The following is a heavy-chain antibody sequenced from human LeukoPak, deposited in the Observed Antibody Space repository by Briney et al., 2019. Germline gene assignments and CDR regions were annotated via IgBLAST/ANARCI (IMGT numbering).Heavy chain of an antibody. Sequence: PSETLSLTCTVSGYSISSGYYWGWIRQPPGKGLECIGSIYHSGSTYYNPSLKSRVTISVDTSKNQFSLKLSSVTAADTAVYYCARDGPDIVVVPAAILPLDYWGQGTLVTVSS. CDR2: IYHSGST. D-gene: IGHD2-2*02. CDR1: GYSISSGYY. J-gene: IGHJ4*02. CDR3: ARDGPDIVVVPAAILPLDY. V-gene: IGHV4-38-2*02.